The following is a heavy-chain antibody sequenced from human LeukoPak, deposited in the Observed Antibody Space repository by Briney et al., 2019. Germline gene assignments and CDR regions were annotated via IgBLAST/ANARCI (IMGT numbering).Heavy chain of an antibody. D-gene: IGHD5-18*01. Sequence: SVKVSCKASGGTFSSYAISWVRQAPGQGLEWMGGIIPIFGTANYAQKFQGRVTITADESTSTAYMELSSLRSEDTAVYYCARRDTAMAHYYYYGMDVWGQGTTVTVSS. CDR2: IIPIFGTA. CDR3: ARRDTAMAHYYYYGMDV. V-gene: IGHV1-69*13. J-gene: IGHJ6*02. CDR1: GGTFSSYA.